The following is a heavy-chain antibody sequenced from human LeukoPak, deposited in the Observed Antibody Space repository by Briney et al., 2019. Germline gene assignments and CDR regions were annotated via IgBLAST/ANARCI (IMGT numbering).Heavy chain of an antibody. J-gene: IGHJ4*02. CDR2: IHYSGNA. D-gene: IGHD6-25*01. CDR3: AREWSSGWAEFDY. V-gene: IGHV4-59*01. Sequence: SETLSLTCTVSGGSLSSYYWNWIRQPPGKGLEWIGYIHYSGNANYNPSLKGRVTISVDTSKNQFSLNLASVTAADTAVYYCAREWSSGWAEFDYWGRGTLVTVSS. CDR1: GGSLSSYY.